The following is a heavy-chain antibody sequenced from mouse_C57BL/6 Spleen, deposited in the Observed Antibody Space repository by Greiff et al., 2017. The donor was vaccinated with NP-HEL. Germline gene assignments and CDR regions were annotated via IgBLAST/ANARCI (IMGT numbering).Heavy chain of an antibody. CDR2: IYPGDGDT. D-gene: IGHD1-1*02. Sequence: QVQLQQSGPELVKPGASVKISCKASGYAFSSSWMNWVKQRPGKGLEWIGRIYPGDGDTNYNGKFKGKATLTADKSSSTAYMQLSSLTSEDSAVYVCAREDYGRSGFAYWGQGTLVTVSA. V-gene: IGHV1-82*01. CDR3: AREDYGRSGFAY. CDR1: GYAFSSSW. J-gene: IGHJ3*01.